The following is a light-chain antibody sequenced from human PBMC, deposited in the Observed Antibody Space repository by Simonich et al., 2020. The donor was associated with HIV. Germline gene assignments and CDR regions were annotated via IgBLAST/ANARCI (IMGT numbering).Light chain of an antibody. CDR3: MQARQTLPVT. CDR2: LGS. Sequence: DIVMTQSPLSLPVTPGEPASISCRSSQSLLHSNGYNYLDWYLQKPGQSPQLLIYLGSKRDSGGPDRFSGSGSGTDFTLKISRVEAEDVGVYYCMQARQTLPVTFGQGTRLEIK. J-gene: IGKJ5*01. CDR1: QSLLHSNGYNY. V-gene: IGKV2-28*01.